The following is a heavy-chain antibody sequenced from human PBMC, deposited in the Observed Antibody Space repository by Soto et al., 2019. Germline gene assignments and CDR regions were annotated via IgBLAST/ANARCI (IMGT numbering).Heavy chain of an antibody. V-gene: IGHV1-18*01. J-gene: IGHJ5*01. Sequence: ASVTGSCKASGYTFTSYGISWVRQAPGQGLEWMGWISAYNGNANYAQKLQGRVTMTTDTSTSTAYMELRSLRSDDTAVYYCAREVVAVAGNWCDSWGQGTRVIVSS. CDR1: GYTFTSYG. D-gene: IGHD6-19*01. CDR2: ISAYNGNA. CDR3: AREVVAVAGNWCDS.